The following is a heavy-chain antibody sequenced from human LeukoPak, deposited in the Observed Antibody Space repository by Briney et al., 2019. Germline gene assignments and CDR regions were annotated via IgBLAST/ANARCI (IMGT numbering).Heavy chain of an antibody. CDR2: ISSSGSTI. V-gene: IGHV3-48*03. J-gene: IGHJ6*04. D-gene: IGHD2-2*01. Sequence: GGSLRLSCAASGFTFSSYEMTWVRQAPGKGLEWVSYISSSGSTIYYADSVKGRFTISRDNAKNSLYLQMNSLRAEDTAVYYCARYRVPAAMQDYYYYGMDVWGKGTTVTVSS. CDR1: GFTFSSYE. CDR3: ARYRVPAAMQDYYYYGMDV.